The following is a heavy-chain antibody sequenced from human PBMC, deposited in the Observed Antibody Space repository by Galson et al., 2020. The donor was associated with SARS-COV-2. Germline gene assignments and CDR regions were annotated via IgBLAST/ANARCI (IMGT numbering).Heavy chain of an antibody. Sequence: ASVKVSCKTSGYTFTAYYIHGVRQAPGQGLEWMGWINPNTGGTNYAQKFQGWVTMTRDTSISTAYMALSRLKSDDTAVYYCARETEMATFNYFDYWGQGTLVTVSS. CDR2: INPNTGGT. CDR1: GYTFTAYY. D-gene: IGHD5-12*01. V-gene: IGHV1-2*04. CDR3: ARETEMATFNYFDY. J-gene: IGHJ4*02.